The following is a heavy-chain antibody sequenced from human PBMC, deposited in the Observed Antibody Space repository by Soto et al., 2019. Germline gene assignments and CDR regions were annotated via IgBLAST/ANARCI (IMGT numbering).Heavy chain of an antibody. CDR3: ASTRIVATIHPFHWYFDL. CDR1: GGSISSSSYY. J-gene: IGHJ2*01. Sequence: QLQLQESGPGLVKPSETLSLTCTVSGGSISSSSYYWGWIRQPPGKGLEWIGSIYYSGSTYYNPSLKSRVTISGDTSKNQFSLKLSSVTAADTAVYYCASTRIVATIHPFHWYFDLWGRGTLVTVSS. D-gene: IGHD5-12*01. CDR2: IYYSGST. V-gene: IGHV4-39*01.